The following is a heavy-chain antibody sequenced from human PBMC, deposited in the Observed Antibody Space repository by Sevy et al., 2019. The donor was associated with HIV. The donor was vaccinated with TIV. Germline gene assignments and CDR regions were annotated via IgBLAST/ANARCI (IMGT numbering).Heavy chain of an antibody. V-gene: IGHV3-11*04. J-gene: IGHJ3*02. CDR3: VRDRSASWIDAFDI. CDR1: GFTFSDYY. D-gene: IGHD2-2*03. Sequence: GGSLRLSCAASGFTFSDYYMTWVRQAPGKGLEWIAYISNSGRTTHNADPVDGRFTISRDKAKNSLYLQMNSLRVEDTAVYYCVRDRSASWIDAFDIWGRGARVTVSS. CDR2: ISNSGRTT.